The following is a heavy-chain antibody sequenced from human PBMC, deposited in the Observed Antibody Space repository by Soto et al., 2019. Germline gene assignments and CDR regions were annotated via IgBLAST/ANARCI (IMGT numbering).Heavy chain of an antibody. CDR1: GSSISSSSYC. Sequence: SETLALTCTRSGSSISSSSYCFGWILQPPGKGLELIGSIYYSGSTYYNPSLKSRVTISVDTSKNQFSLKLSSVTAADTAVYYCARSSFDYDFWSLGPWGQGTLVTVSS. D-gene: IGHD3-3*01. CDR3: ARSSFDYDFWSLGP. CDR2: IYYSGST. V-gene: IGHV4-39*01. J-gene: IGHJ5*02.